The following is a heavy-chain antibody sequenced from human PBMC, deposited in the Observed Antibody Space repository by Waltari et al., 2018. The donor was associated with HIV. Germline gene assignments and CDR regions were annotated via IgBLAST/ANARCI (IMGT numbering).Heavy chain of an antibody. CDR1: GGSFSGYY. J-gene: IGHJ4*02. D-gene: IGHD5-12*01. V-gene: IGHV4-34*01. Sequence: QVQLQQWGAGLLKPSETLSLTCAVYGGSFSGYYWSWIRQPPGKGLEWIGEINHSGSTNYNPSLKSRVTISVDTSKNQFSLKLSSVTAADTAVYYCARGRWLQAGFDYWGQGTLVTVSS. CDR2: INHSGST. CDR3: ARGRWLQAGFDY.